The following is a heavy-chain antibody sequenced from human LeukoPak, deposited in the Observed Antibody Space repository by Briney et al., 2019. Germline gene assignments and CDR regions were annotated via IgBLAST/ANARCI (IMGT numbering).Heavy chain of an antibody. CDR3: ARPYYYDSRIDP. CDR1: GVSISSGDYY. Sequence: PSETLSLTCIVSGVSISSGDYYWSWIRQPPGKGLEWIGYMYYSGSTYYNPSLKSRVTISVDTSKNQFSLKLSSVTAADTAVYYCARPYYYDSRIDPWGQGTLVTVSS. D-gene: IGHD3-22*01. J-gene: IGHJ5*02. V-gene: IGHV4-30-4*01. CDR2: MYYSGST.